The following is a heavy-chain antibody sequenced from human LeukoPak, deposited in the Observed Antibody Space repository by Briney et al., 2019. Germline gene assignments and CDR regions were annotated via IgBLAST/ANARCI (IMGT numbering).Heavy chain of an antibody. J-gene: IGHJ4*02. CDR1: GFTFSSYW. CDR2: IKQDGSEK. CDR3: ARGPGVSSGYYSFYFDY. Sequence: PGGSLRLSCAASGFTFSSYWMSWVRQAPGKGLEWVANIKQDGSEKYYVDSVKGRFTISRDNAKNSLYLQMNSLRAEDTAVYYCARGPGVSSGYYSFYFDYWGQGTLVTVSS. V-gene: IGHV3-7*01. D-gene: IGHD3-22*01.